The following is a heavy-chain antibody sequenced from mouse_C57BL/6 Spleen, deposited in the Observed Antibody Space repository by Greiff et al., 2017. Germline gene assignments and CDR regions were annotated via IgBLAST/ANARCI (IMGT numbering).Heavy chain of an antibody. CDR1: GYAFSSYW. D-gene: IGHD1-1*01. V-gene: IGHV1-80*01. J-gene: IGHJ4*01. CDR3: ALIYYYGSSPYCYAMDY. CDR2: IYPGAGDN. Sequence: VQLQESGAELVQPGASVKISCKASGYAFSSYWMNWVKQRPGKGLEWIGQIYPGAGDNNNNGKFKGKGTLTADKYASTAYMQLSSLTSEDSAVYFCALIYYYGSSPYCYAMDYWGQGTSGTVSS.